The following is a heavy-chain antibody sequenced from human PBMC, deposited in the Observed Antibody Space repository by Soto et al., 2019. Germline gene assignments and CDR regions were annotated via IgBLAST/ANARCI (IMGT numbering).Heavy chain of an antibody. D-gene: IGHD2-15*01. V-gene: IGHV4-34*01. J-gene: IGHJ4*02. Sequence: QVQLQQWGAGLLKPSETLSLTCAVYGGSFSGYYWSWIRQPPGKGLEWIGEINHSGSTNYNPSLKSLVTISVDTSKNQFSLKLSSVTAADTAVYYCAREGGYCSGGSCYPFYWGQGTLVTVSS. CDR2: INHSGST. CDR1: GGSFSGYY. CDR3: AREGGYCSGGSCYPFY.